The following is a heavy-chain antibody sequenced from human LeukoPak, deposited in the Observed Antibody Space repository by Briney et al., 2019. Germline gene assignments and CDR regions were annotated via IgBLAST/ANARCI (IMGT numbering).Heavy chain of an antibody. CDR2: IYYSGST. D-gene: IGHD1-1*01. V-gene: IGHV4-30-4*08. CDR3: ARDTGVWFDP. J-gene: IGHJ5*02. CDR1: GGSISSGDYY. Sequence: SETLSLTCTVSGGSISSGDYYWSWIRQPPGKGLEWIGYIYYSGSTYYNPSLKSRVTISVDTSKNQLSLKLSSVTAADTAVYYCARDTGVWFDPWGQGTLVTVSS.